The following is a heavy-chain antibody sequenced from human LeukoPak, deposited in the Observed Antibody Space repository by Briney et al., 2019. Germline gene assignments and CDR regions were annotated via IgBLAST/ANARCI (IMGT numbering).Heavy chain of an antibody. V-gene: IGHV3-48*03. D-gene: IGHD5-18*01. Sequence: PGGSLRLSCAASGFTFSSYEMNWVRQAPGKGLEWVSYISSSGSTIYYADSVKGRFTISRDKAKNSLYLQMNSLRAEDTAVYYCARDAGGYGFYGDYWGQGTLVTVSS. CDR3: ARDAGGYGFYGDY. CDR2: ISSSGSTI. J-gene: IGHJ4*02. CDR1: GFTFSSYE.